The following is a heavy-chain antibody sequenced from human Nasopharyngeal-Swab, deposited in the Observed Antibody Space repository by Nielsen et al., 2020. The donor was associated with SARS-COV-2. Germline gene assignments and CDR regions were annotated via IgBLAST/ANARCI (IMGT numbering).Heavy chain of an antibody. V-gene: IGHV7-4-1*02. D-gene: IGHD5-24*01. CDR3: ARDRGDGYNSGIDY. CDR2: INTHTGNP. Sequence: ASVTVSCKSSGYSFTTYAMNWVRRAPGQGLEWMGWINTHTGNPTYAQGFTGRFVFSLDTSVSTAYLQISSLKAEDTAVYYCARDRGDGYNSGIDYWGQGTLVSVSS. J-gene: IGHJ4*02. CDR1: GYSFTTYA.